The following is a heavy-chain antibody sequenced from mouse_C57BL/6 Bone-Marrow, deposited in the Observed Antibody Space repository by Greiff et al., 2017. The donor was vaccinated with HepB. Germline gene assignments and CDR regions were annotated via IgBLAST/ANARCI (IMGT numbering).Heavy chain of an antibody. V-gene: IGHV1-75*01. CDR3: ASEYYGSSNYYAMDY. Sequence: QVQLQQSGPELVKPGASVKISCKASGYTFTDYYINWVKQRPGQGLEWIGWIFPGSGSTYYNEKFKGKATLTVDKSSSTAYMLLSSLTSEDSAVYFCASEYYGSSNYYAMDYWGQGTSVTVSS. D-gene: IGHD1-1*01. CDR1: GYTFTDYY. J-gene: IGHJ4*01. CDR2: IFPGSGST.